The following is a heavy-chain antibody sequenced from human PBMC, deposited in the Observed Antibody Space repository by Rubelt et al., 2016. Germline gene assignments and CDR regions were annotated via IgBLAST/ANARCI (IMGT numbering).Heavy chain of an antibody. V-gene: IGHV3-9*01. Sequence: EVQLVESGGGLVQPGRSLRLSCAASGFTFDDYAMHWVRQAPGKGLEWVSGISWNSGSIGYADSVKGRLTISRDNAKNSLYLPMNSLRAEDTALYYCAKGGDGLGLGGYFDYWGQGTLVTVSS. CDR1: GFTFDDYA. CDR2: ISWNSGSI. D-gene: IGHD3-16*01. J-gene: IGHJ4*02. CDR3: AKGGDGLGLGGYFDY.